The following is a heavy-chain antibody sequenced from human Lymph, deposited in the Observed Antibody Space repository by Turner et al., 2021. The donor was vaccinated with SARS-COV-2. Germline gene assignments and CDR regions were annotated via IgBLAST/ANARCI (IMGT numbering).Heavy chain of an antibody. CDR1: GNTFIRYC. Sequence: QVQMVQSGAEVKKPGAAVRVAWKASGNTFIRYCINWVLQATGQGLEWMGWINPNSSKKGYAQKFKGRVTMTRNTSISTAYMELSSLRSEDTAVYYCARGAKLTVWFDPWGQGTLVTVSS. J-gene: IGHJ5*02. CDR2: INPNSSKK. V-gene: IGHV1-8*01. CDR3: ARGAKLTVWFDP. D-gene: IGHD2-15*01.